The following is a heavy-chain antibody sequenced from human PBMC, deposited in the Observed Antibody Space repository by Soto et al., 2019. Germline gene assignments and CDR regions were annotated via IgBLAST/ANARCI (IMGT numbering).Heavy chain of an antibody. CDR1: GFTFSDYY. CDR2: ISSRGSTM. CDR3: VRVGSGHPLYYYYGVDV. D-gene: IGHD3-3*01. Sequence: GGSLRLSCAASGFTFSDYYMSWIRQAPGKGLEWVSYISSRGSTMYYADSVKGRFTISRDNAKKSLFLQMNSLRAEDTAVYYCVRVGSGHPLYYYYGVDVWGQGTTVTVSS. V-gene: IGHV3-11*01. J-gene: IGHJ6*02.